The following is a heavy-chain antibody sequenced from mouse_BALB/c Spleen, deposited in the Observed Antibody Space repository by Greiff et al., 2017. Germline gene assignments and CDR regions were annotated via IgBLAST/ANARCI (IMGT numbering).Heavy chain of an antibody. CDR3: ARKNDYASYYAMDY. D-gene: IGHD2-4*01. Sequence: QVQLKQSGPGLVQPSQSLSITCTVSGFSLTSYGVHWVRQSPGKGLEWLGVIWSGGSTDYNAAFISRLSISKDNSKSHVFFKMNSLQANDAATYYCARKNDYASYYAMDYWGQGTSVTVSS. CDR1: GFSLTSYG. J-gene: IGHJ4*01. V-gene: IGHV2-2*02. CDR2: IWSGGST.